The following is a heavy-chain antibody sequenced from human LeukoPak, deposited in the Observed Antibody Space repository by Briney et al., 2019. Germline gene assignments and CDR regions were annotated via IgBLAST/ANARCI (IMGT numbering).Heavy chain of an antibody. J-gene: IGHJ4*02. CDR3: ARSIAAAGTTEDY. CDR1: GYTFNSYD. CDR2: MNPNSGNT. D-gene: IGHD6-13*01. V-gene: IGHV1-8*01. Sequence: ASVKVSCKASGYTFNSYDINWVRQATGQGLEWMGWMNPNSGNTGYAQKFQGRVTMTRNTSISTAYMELSSLRSEDTAVYYCARSIAAAGTTEDYWGQGTLVTVSS.